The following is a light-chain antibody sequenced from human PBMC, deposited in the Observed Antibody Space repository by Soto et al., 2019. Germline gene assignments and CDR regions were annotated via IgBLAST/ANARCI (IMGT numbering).Light chain of an antibody. V-gene: IGLV1-40*01. CDR3: SSYAGSNIWV. Sequence: QSVLTQPPSVSGAPGQRVTISCTGSSSNIGAGFDVHWYQQLPRKAPKLLIYTNSDRPSGVPDRFSGSKSGASASLAITGLQAEDEADYYCSSYAGSNIWVFGGGTKLTVL. CDR2: TNS. CDR1: SSNIGAGFD. J-gene: IGLJ3*02.